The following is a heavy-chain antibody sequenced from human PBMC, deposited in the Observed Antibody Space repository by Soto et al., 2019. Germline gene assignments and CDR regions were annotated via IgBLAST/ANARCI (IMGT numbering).Heavy chain of an antibody. CDR2: ISGSGTTA. Sequence: GGSLRLSCAASGFDFSNFAMGWVRQAPGKGLQWVSSISGSGTTAYFADSVKGRFTISRDNSKDTLSLEMNSLRPEDTAIYYCAKEGFCSESSCLFALVDYWGRGTLVTVSS. V-gene: IGHV3-23*01. D-gene: IGHD2-15*01. CDR1: GFDFSNFA. CDR3: AKEGFCSESSCLFALVDY. J-gene: IGHJ4*02.